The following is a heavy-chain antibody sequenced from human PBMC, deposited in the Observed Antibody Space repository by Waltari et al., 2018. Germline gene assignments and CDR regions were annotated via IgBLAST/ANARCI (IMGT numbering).Heavy chain of an antibody. D-gene: IGHD2-21*01. J-gene: IGHJ4*02. V-gene: IGHV4-34*01. CDR3: ARRGYCGIDCYSNYFDF. CDR2: ITHSGST. CDR1: GGSFNFYY. Sequence: QVLLQQWGAGLLKPSETLSLTCAVYGGSFNFYYWSWIRQPPGGELEWVGEITHSGSTNHNPSLKSRVIIAVDTPNNQFSLKLTSVTAADTAAYYCARRGYCGIDCYSNYFDFWGQGTLVTVSS.